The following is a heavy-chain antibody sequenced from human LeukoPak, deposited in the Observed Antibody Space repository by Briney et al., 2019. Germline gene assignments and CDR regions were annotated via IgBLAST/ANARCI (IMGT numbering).Heavy chain of an antibody. J-gene: IGHJ4*02. D-gene: IGHD1-26*01. CDR2: ISSSSSRI. CDR3: AKGEWELLEGTFDY. V-gene: IGHV3-48*04. CDR1: GFTFSTYS. Sequence: GGSLRLSCAASGFTFSTYSMNWVRQAPGKGLEWVSYISSSSSRIYYADSVKGRFTISRDNAKNSLYLQMNSLRAEDTAVYYCAKGEWELLEGTFDYWGQGTLVTVSS.